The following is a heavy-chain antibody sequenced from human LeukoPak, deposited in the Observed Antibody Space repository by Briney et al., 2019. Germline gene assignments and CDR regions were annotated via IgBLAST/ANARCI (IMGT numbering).Heavy chain of an antibody. CDR1: GFTVSSNY. V-gene: IGHV3-53*01. CDR2: IYSGGST. Sequence: PGGSLRLSCAASGFTVSSNYMSWVRQAPGKGPEWVSVIYSGGSTYYADSVKGRFTISRDNSKNTLYLQMNSLRAEDTAVYYCAREFPEYSSSWYGYFDYWGRGTLVTVSS. D-gene: IGHD6-13*01. J-gene: IGHJ4*02. CDR3: AREFPEYSSSWYGYFDY.